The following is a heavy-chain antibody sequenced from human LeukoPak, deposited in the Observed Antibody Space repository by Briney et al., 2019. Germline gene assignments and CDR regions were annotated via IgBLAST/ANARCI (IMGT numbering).Heavy chain of an antibody. CDR1: GGSISSYY. CDR3: AGGYRGSFPDA. Sequence: SETLSPTCTVSGGSISSYYWSWIRQPPGKGLEWIGYIYYSGSTNYNPSLKSRVTISVDTSKNQFSLKLSSVTAADTAVYYCAGGYRGSFPDAGAQGPLATVSS. V-gene: IGHV4-59*01. CDR2: IYYSGST. D-gene: IGHD1-26*01. J-gene: IGHJ4*02.